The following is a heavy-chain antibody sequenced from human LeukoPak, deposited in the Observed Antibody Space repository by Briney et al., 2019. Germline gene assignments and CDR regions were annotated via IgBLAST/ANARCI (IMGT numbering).Heavy chain of an antibody. D-gene: IGHD3-3*01. CDR2: VFTSGST. CDR3: ARGQRLGDFWSGYYSRWFDP. J-gene: IGHJ5*02. CDR1: GGSISSGSYY. Sequence: PSETLSLTCIVAGGSISSGSYYWSWIRQPAGKGLEWIGRVFTSGSTDYNPSFKSRVTISVDTSKNQFSLKLSSVTAADTAVYYCARGQRLGDFWSGYYSRWFDPWGQGTLVTVSS. V-gene: IGHV4-61*02.